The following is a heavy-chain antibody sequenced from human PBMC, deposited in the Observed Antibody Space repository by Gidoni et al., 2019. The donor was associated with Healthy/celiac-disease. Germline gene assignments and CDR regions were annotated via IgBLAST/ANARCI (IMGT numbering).Heavy chain of an antibody. CDR1: GFTFSDSY. CDR2: ISSSGSTI. Sequence: LSCAASGFTFSDSYMSWIRQAPGKGLEWVSYISSSGSTIYYADSVKGRFTISRDNAKNSLYLQMNSLRSEDTAVYYCARDSWFYDYVWGSYRFDAFDIWGQGTMVTVSS. CDR3: ARDSWFYDYVWGSYRFDAFDI. J-gene: IGHJ3*02. D-gene: IGHD3-16*02. V-gene: IGHV3-11*01.